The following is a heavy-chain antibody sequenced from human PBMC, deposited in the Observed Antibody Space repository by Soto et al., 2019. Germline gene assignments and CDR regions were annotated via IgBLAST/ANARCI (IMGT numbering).Heavy chain of an antibody. Sequence: SETLSLTCTVSGGSISSGGYYWSWIRQHPGKGLGRIGYIYYSGSTYYNPSLKSRVTISVDTSKNQFSLKLSSVTAADTAVYYCARGPLRRLGSSGGMDVWGQGTTVTVCS. CDR2: IYYSGST. J-gene: IGHJ6*02. CDR3: ARGPLRRLGSSGGMDV. V-gene: IGHV4-31*03. CDR1: GGSISSGGYY. D-gene: IGHD5-12*01.